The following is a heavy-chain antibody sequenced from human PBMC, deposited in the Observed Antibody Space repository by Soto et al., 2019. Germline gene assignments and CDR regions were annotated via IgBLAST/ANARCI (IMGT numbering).Heavy chain of an antibody. J-gene: IGHJ4*02. CDR3: ARDQGSYGYDYFDY. D-gene: IGHD5-18*01. V-gene: IGHV1-2*02. Sequence: ASVKVSCKASGYTFTGYYMHWVRQAPGQGLEWMGWINPNSGGTNYAQKFQGRVTMTRDTSISTAYMELSRLRSDDTAVYYCARDQGSYGYDYFDYWGQGTLVTVSS. CDR2: INPNSGGT. CDR1: GYTFTGYY.